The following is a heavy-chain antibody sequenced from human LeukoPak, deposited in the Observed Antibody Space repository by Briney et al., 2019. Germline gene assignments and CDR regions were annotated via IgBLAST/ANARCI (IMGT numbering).Heavy chain of an antibody. J-gene: IGHJ4*02. D-gene: IGHD1-26*01. Sequence: GGSLRLSCAASGFTFSTYGMSWVRQAPGKGLEWVSGISGSGGSRFYTDSVKGRFTISRDNSKNTLYLQMNSLRAEDTAVYYCAKDLLSGSYGTDFDYWGQGTLVTVSS. CDR3: AKDLLSGSYGTDFDY. V-gene: IGHV3-23*01. CDR1: GFTFSTYG. CDR2: ISGSGGSR.